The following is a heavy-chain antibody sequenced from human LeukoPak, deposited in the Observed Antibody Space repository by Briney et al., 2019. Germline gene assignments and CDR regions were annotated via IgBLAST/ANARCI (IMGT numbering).Heavy chain of an antibody. CDR1: GFTFSSYA. CDR3: AKDGLEYSSSPREYYFDY. CDR2: ISGSGGST. Sequence: GGSLRLSCAASGFTFSSYAMSWVRQAPGKGLEWVSAISGSGGSTYYTDSAKGRVTISRDNSRNTLYLQMNSLRAEDTAVYYCAKDGLEYSSSPREYYFDYWGQGTLVTVSS. J-gene: IGHJ4*02. V-gene: IGHV3-23*01. D-gene: IGHD6-6*01.